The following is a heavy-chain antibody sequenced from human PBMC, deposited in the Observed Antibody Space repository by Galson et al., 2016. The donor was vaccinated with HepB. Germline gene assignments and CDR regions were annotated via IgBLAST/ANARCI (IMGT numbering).Heavy chain of an antibody. CDR3: ARRPVSGAAGYYHGMDV. Sequence: SLRLSCAASGFTFSSFATTWVRQAPGKGLEWVSSLSGSADKSFYADSLKGRFTISRDNFNNTVFLQMNSLRAEDTAVYYCARRPVSGAAGYYHGMDVWGQGTTVIVSS. J-gene: IGHJ6*02. D-gene: IGHD6-25*01. CDR2: LSGSADKS. V-gene: IGHV3-23*01. CDR1: GFTFSSFA.